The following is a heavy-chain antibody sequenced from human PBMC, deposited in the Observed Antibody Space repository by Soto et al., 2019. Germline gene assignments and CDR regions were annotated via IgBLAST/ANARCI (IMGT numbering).Heavy chain of an antibody. CDR2: IYYSGST. CDR1: GGSISSYY. CDR3: ARDNRDYYYYGMDV. Sequence: SETLSLTCTVSGGSISSYYWSWIRRPPGKGLEWIGYIYYSGSTSYNPSLKSRVTISVDTSKNQFSLKLSSVTAADTAVYYCARDNRDYYYYGMDVWGQGTTVTVSS. V-gene: IGHV4-59*01. J-gene: IGHJ6*02.